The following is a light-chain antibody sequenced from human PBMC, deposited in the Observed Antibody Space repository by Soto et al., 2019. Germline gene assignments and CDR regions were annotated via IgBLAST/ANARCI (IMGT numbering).Light chain of an antibody. CDR1: QSVSSSY. CDR3: QQYGKSPKA. Sequence: EIVLTQSPGTLSLSPGERATLSCRASQSVSSSYLAWYQQKPGQAPSLIIYGASSRATGISDRFSGSGSGTDFTLTISRLEPEDFAVYYCQQYGKSPKAFGQGTKVEI. V-gene: IGKV3-20*01. J-gene: IGKJ1*01. CDR2: GAS.